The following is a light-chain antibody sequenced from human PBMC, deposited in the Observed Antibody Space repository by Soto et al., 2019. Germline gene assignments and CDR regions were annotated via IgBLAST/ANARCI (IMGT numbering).Light chain of an antibody. J-gene: IGKJ4*01. CDR3: QQSSSTPQT. CDR2: VAS. V-gene: IGKV1-39*01. CDR1: QSMSNY. Sequence: DIQMTQSPSSLSASLGDRVTITCRASQSMSNYLSWYQQKPGKAPKLLINVASTLQSGVPSRFSGSGSGTDFTLAISSLQPEDFATYYCQQSSSTPQTFGGGTRVEIK.